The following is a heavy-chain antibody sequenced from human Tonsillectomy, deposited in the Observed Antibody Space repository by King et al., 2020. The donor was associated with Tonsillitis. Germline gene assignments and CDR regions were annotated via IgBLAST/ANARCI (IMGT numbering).Heavy chain of an antibody. D-gene: IGHD3-22*01. Sequence: QLQESGPGLVKPSETLSLTCTVSGGSISSSSYYWGWIRQPPGQGLEWIGSIYYSGSTYYNPSLKSRVTISVDTSKNQFSLKLSSVTAADTAVYYCARQGTYYYDSSGYYSLDYWGQGTLVTVSS. CDR3: ARQGTYYYDSSGYYSLDY. CDR1: GGSISSSSYY. CDR2: IYYSGST. J-gene: IGHJ4*02. V-gene: IGHV4-39*07.